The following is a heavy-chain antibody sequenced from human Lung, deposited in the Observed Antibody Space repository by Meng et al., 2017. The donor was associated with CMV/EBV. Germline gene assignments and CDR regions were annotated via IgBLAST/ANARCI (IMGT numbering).Heavy chain of an antibody. Sequence: ASVXVSXKASGYTFTGYYMHWVRQAPGQGLEWMGWINPNSGGTNYAQKFQGRVTMTRDTSISTAYMELSRLRSDDTAVYYCASPAQGSGSYRPHLYYHYYYGMDVXGQGXTVTVSS. D-gene: IGHD3-10*01. CDR1: GYTFTGYY. CDR2: INPNSGGT. J-gene: IGHJ6*02. CDR3: ASPAQGSGSYRPHLYYHYYYGMDV. V-gene: IGHV1-2*02.